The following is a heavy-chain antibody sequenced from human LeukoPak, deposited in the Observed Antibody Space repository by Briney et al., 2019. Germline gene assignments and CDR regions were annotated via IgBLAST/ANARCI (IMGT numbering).Heavy chain of an antibody. CDR2: INPNSGGT. CDR3: ARDAALIVGATTLNWFDP. J-gene: IGHJ5*02. V-gene: IGHV1-2*02. D-gene: IGHD1-26*01. CDR1: GYTFTGYY. Sequence: GASVKVSCKASGYTFTGYYMHWVRQAPGQGLEWMGWINPNSGGTNYAQKFQGRVTMTRDTPISTAYMELSRLRSDDTAVYYCARDAALIVGATTLNWFDPWGQGTLVTVSS.